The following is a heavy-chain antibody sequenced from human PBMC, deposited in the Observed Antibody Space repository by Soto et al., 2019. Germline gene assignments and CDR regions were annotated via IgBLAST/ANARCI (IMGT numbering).Heavy chain of an antibody. CDR2: ISGYNGDT. CDR3: AIYIYVWGSYHHAY. J-gene: IGHJ4*02. D-gene: IGHD3-16*02. V-gene: IGHV1-18*01. CDR1: GYNFTDYG. Sequence: ASVKVSCKASGYNFTDYGISWMRQAPGQGLEWMAWISGYNGDTKTAQNFQDRVTMTTDTSTSTAYMELRRLRSDDPAVYYCAIYIYVWGSYHHAYWGQGTQVTVSS.